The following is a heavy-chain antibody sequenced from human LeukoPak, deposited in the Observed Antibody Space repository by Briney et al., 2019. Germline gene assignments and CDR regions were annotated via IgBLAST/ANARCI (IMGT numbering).Heavy chain of an antibody. CDR3: ARSRGYSGYDQNFDY. Sequence: SETLSLTCTVSGGSISSYYWSWIRQPAGKGLEWIGRIYTSGSTNYNPSLKSRVTISVDKSKNQFSLKLSSVTAADTAVYYCARSRGYSGYDQNFDYWGQGTLVTVSS. J-gene: IGHJ4*02. V-gene: IGHV4-4*07. CDR1: GGSISSYY. D-gene: IGHD5-12*01. CDR2: IYTSGST.